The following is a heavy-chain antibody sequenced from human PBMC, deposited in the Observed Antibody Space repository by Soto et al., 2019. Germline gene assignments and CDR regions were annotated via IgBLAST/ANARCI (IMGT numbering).Heavy chain of an antibody. CDR1: GVSITPYY. D-gene: IGHD1-26*01. Sequence: SETLSLTCTVSGVSITPYYWTWIRHPPGKGLEWIGYVYHTGNTYYNPSLKSRVTISLDTSKNQVSLRLKSVTAADTAVYYCARDMHAGFTHYFDTRGQGTMVTVYS. CDR2: VYHTGNT. V-gene: IGHV4-59*01. J-gene: IGHJ5*02. CDR3: ARDMHAGFTHYFDT.